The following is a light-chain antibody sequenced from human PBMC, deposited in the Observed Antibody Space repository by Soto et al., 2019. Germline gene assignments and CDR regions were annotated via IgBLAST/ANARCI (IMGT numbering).Light chain of an antibody. J-gene: IGKJ2*01. V-gene: IGKV3-20*01. CDR1: QSMTRTY. Sequence: EIVLMQSPGTLSLSPGERATLSCRASQSMTRTYIAWYQKKPGQAPRLLIYAASIRAPGIQDKFSGTGSGTDYSLTIDRLEPEDSAVYYCHQYDNAPQTFGQGTKVEIK. CDR3: HQYDNAPQT. CDR2: AAS.